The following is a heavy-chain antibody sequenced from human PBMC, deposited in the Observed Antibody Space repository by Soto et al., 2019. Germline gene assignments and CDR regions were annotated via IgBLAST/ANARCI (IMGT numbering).Heavy chain of an antibody. J-gene: IGHJ6*02. Sequence: QVQLQESGPGLVKPSQTLSLTCTVSGGSISSGGYYWSWIRQHPGKGLEWIGYIYYSGSTYYNPSLKSRVTISVDTSKNQFSLKLSSVTAADTAVYYCARDRHCSGGSCYSHYYYYYGMDVWGQGTTVTVSS. V-gene: IGHV4-31*03. CDR3: ARDRHCSGGSCYSHYYYYYGMDV. CDR2: IYYSGST. D-gene: IGHD2-15*01. CDR1: GGSISSGGYY.